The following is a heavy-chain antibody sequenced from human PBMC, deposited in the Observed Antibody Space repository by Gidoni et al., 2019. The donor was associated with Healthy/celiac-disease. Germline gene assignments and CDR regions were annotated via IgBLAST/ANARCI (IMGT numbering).Heavy chain of an antibody. CDR1: GCTFSSYW. D-gene: IGHD6-6*01. Sequence: EVQLVESGGGLVQPGGSLRLSCAASGCTFSSYWMSWVSQDPGRGLEWVANIKQDGSEKYYVDSVKGRFTISRANAKNSLYLQMNSLRAEDTAVYYCARGPSIAAINWFDPWGQGTLVTVSS. CDR3: ARGPSIAAINWFDP. J-gene: IGHJ5*02. V-gene: IGHV3-7*01. CDR2: IKQDGSEK.